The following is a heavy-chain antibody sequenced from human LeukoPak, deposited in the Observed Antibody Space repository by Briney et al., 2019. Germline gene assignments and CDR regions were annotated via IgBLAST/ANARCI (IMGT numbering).Heavy chain of an antibody. CDR1: GFTFSSQS. D-gene: IGHD3-10*01. V-gene: IGHV3-48*04. J-gene: IGHJ3*02. CDR2: ISSSGSTI. CDR3: AREGITMVQGVIIANDAFDI. Sequence: GGSLRLSCAGSGFTFSSQSMNWVRQAPGKGLEWVSYISSSGSTIYYADSVKGRFTISRDNAKNSLYLQMNSLRAEDTAVYYCAREGITMVQGVIIANDAFDIWGQGTMVTVSS.